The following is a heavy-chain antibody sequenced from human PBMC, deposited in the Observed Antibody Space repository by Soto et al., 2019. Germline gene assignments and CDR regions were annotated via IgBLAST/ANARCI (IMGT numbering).Heavy chain of an antibody. CDR3: AREEYNWKAPFDP. J-gene: IGHJ5*02. CDR1: GASISSGDYF. CDR2: IYDSGST. Sequence: SETLSLTCTVSGASISSGDYFWSWIRQSPGKGLQWIGYIYDSGSTFYNPSLKSRVTISVDTSKNQFSLELTSVTAADTAVYYCAREEYNWKAPFDPWGQGTLVTVSS. D-gene: IGHD1-20*01. V-gene: IGHV4-30-4*01.